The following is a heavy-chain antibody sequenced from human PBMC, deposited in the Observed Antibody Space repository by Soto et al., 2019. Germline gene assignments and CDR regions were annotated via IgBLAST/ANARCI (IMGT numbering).Heavy chain of an antibody. D-gene: IGHD3-3*01. V-gene: IGHV4-31*03. Sequence: QVQLQESGPGLVEPSQTLSLNCTVSGGSISSGGYYWSWIRQHPGKGLEWIGNIFHSGRTYYNPSLKSRLTMYVAASKNQFSLRLNSVTAADTAVYYCARVQSLFGVVSNWFDPWGLGTLVTVSS. CDR3: ARVQSLFGVVSNWFDP. CDR2: IFHSGRT. J-gene: IGHJ5*02. CDR1: GGSISSGGYY.